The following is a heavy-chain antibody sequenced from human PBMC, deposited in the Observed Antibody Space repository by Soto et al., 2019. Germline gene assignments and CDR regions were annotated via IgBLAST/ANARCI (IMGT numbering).Heavy chain of an antibody. CDR1: GFTFSSYT. J-gene: IGHJ4*02. CDR2: INGGGGST. D-gene: IGHD2-15*01. V-gene: IGHV3-23*01. CDR3: AKDKVCSGGSCYYDY. Sequence: EVQLLEAGGDLIQPGGSLRLSCAASGFTFSSYTMTWVRQAPGKGLEWVSAINGGGGSTYYADSVKGRFTISRDNSKETPYLQMNSLRAEDTAVYYCAKDKVCSGGSCYYDYWAQGTLGTVSS.